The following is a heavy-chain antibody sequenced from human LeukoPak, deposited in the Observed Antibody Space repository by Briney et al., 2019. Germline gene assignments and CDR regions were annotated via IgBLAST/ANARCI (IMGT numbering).Heavy chain of an antibody. CDR1: GSTFSSYG. CDR3: AKDSRYYYIDY. CDR2: TPYDGRKE. Sequence: GGSLRLSCAASGSTFSSYGMHWVRQAPGKGLEWVAFTPYDGRKEYYADSVKGRFTISRDNSKNTLYLQMNSLKSEDTAVYYCAKDSRYYYIDYWGQGTLVTVSS. J-gene: IGHJ4*02. V-gene: IGHV3-30*02. D-gene: IGHD1-14*01.